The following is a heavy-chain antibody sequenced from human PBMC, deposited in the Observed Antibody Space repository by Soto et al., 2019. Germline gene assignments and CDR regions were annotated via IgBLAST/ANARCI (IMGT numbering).Heavy chain of an antibody. CDR1: GFTFSTCT. Sequence: EVHLVESGGGLVKPGGSLRLSWAVSGFTFSTCTMNWVRQAPGKGLEWVSSISPSTSHIYYADSVKGRFTIPRDNAKNSLFLQMNSLRAEDTAVYYCSGCSGGACHQNYGMDVWGQGTTVTVSS. V-gene: IGHV3-21*01. CDR3: SGCSGGACHQNYGMDV. D-gene: IGHD2-15*01. CDR2: ISPSTSHI. J-gene: IGHJ6*02.